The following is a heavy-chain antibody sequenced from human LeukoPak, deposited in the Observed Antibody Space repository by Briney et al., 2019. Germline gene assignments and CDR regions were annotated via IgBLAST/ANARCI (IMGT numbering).Heavy chain of an antibody. CDR1: GYSISSGYY. CDR2: INHSGST. Sequence: PSETLSLTCTVSGYSISSGYYWSWIRQPPGKGLEWIGEINHSGSTNSNPSLKSRVTFSVDTSKNQFSLKLTSVTAADTAVYYCARRRVRGATDYWGQGILVTVSS. CDR3: ARRRVRGATDY. V-gene: IGHV4-38-2*02. D-gene: IGHD3-10*01. J-gene: IGHJ4*02.